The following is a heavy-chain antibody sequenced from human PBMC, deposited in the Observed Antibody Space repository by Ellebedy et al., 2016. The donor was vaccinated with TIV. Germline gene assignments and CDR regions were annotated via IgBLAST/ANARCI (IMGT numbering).Heavy chain of an antibody. Sequence: PGGSLRLSCVASRFTFSDYVMAWVRQLPGKRLEWVSAVSERDGRPFYADSVKGRFTISRDNTKNSLFLQMISLRDEYTGTYYFAAGGGFLAVAWGHGTLVTVSS. J-gene: IGHJ5*01. CDR2: VSERDGRP. CDR1: RFTFSDYV. D-gene: IGHD6-25*01. V-gene: IGHV3-23*01. CDR3: AAGGGFLAVA.